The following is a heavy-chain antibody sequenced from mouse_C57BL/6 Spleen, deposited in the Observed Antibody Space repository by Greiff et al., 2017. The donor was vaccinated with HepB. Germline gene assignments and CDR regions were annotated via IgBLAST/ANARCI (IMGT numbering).Heavy chain of an antibody. D-gene: IGHD2-3*01. V-gene: IGHV1-26*01. CDR3: ARCLIYDGYYDAMDY. CDR2: INPNNGGT. Sequence: VQLQQSGPELVKPGASVKISCKASGYTFTDYYMNWVKQSHGKSLEWIGDINPNNGGTSYNQKFKGKATLTVDKSSSTAYMELRSLTSEDSAVYYCARCLIYDGYYDAMDYWGQGTSVTVSS. CDR1: GYTFTDYY. J-gene: IGHJ4*01.